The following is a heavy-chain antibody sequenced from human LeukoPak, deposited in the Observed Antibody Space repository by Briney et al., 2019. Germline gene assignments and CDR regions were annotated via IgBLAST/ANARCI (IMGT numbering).Heavy chain of an antibody. J-gene: IGHJ4*02. CDR3: VRKARGPHSTYFDY. CDR1: GFTLGGHD. D-gene: IGHD2-15*01. V-gene: IGHV3-13*01. Sequence: GGSLRLSCTASGFTLGGHDMHWVRQTTGDGLEWVAAVSAGHHAFYAGSVKGRFTVSREDAKNSLYLQMNSLRAGDTDVYYGVRKARGPHSTYFDYGAQGSLVTVSS. CDR2: VSAGHHA.